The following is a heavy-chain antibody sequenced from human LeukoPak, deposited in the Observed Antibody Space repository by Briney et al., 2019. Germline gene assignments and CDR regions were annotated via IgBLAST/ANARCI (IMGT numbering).Heavy chain of an antibody. CDR1: GFTFDDYA. V-gene: IGHV3-9*01. J-gene: IGHJ4*02. CDR3: AKAEMATIPSYFDY. D-gene: IGHD5-24*01. CDR2: ISWNSGSI. Sequence: GRSLRLSCAASGFTFDDYAMHWVRQAPGKGLEWVSGISWNSGSIGYADSVKGRFTISRDNAKNSLYLQMSSLRAEDTALYYCAKAEMATIPSYFDYWGQGTLVTVSS.